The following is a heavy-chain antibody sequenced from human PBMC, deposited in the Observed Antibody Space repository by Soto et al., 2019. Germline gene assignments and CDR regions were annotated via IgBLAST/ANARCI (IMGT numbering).Heavy chain of an antibody. V-gene: IGHV1-18*01. CDR1: GYTFTSYG. CDR2: ISASNGNT. CDR3: ARDAAAGLNDY. D-gene: IGHD6-13*01. J-gene: IGHJ4*02. Sequence: QVQLVQSGAEVKKPGASVKVSCKASGYTFTSYGICWVRQAPGQGLVWMGWISASNGNTKYVQKFQSRVTMTTDTSTSTAYMELRSLRTDDTAVYYCARDAAAGLNDYWGQGTQVTVSS.